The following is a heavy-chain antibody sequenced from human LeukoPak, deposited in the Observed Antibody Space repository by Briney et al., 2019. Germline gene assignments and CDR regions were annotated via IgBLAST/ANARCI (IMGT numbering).Heavy chain of an antibody. Sequence: PGQSLRLSCVASGFTFSNFGRHWLRQVPGKGLEGVAVVWYDESNNYYTDYVKGRFTISRYSSKTTMYVQINSMRDDDTAVYHCARAQGHSSGWFDYWGQGTLVTVSS. V-gene: IGHV3-33*01. CDR3: ARAQGHSSGWFDY. CDR1: GFTFSNFG. D-gene: IGHD6-19*01. CDR2: VWYDESNN. J-gene: IGHJ4*02.